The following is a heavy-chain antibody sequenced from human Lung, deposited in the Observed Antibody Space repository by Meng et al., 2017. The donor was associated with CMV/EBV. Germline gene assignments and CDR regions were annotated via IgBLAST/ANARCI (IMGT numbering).Heavy chain of an antibody. J-gene: IGHJ4*02. V-gene: IGHV3-11*01. CDR3: ARNRGYSYGLGAY. CDR2: ISSSGSTI. CDR1: GFTFSDYY. Sequence: GESXKISCAASGFTFSDYYMSWIRQAPGKGLEWVSYISSSGSTIYYADSVKGRFTISRDNAKNSLYLQMNSLRAEDTAVYYCARNRGYSYGLGAYWGQGTXVNVYS. D-gene: IGHD5-18*01.